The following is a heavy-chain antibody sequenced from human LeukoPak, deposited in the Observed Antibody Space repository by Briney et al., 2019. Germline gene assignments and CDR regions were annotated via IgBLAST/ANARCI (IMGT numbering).Heavy chain of an antibody. J-gene: IGHJ4*02. Sequence: SETLSLTCTVSGGSISSYYWSWIRQPPGEGLEWIWYIYYSGSTNYNPSLKSRVTISVDTSKNQFSLKLSSVTAADTAVYYCARLGGYSSSWNPYDYWGQGTLVTVSS. CDR3: ARLGGYSSSWNPYDY. V-gene: IGHV4-59*08. D-gene: IGHD6-13*01. CDR2: IYYSGST. CDR1: GGSISSYY.